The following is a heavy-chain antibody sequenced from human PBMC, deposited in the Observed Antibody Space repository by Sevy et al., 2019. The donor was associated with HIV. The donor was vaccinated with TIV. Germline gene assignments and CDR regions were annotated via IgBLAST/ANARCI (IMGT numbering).Heavy chain of an antibody. CDR1: GFGLNGNA. V-gene: IGHV3-23*01. CDR3: AIDILGWAFDY. J-gene: IGHJ4*01. CDR2: IHGGDDTT. D-gene: IGHD3-3*01. Sequence: GGSLRLSCAASGFGLNGNAMSWVRQAPGKGLEWVAAIHGGDDTTHYGDSVKGRFTISRDSFKNILYLQMDSLRVEDTAVYYCAIDILGWAFDYWGHRTLVTVSS.